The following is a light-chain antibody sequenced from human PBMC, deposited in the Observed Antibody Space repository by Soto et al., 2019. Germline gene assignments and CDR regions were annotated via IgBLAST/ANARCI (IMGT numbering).Light chain of an antibody. CDR3: ISYGGSNWI. CDR2: EVS. V-gene: IGLV2-8*01. J-gene: IGLJ2*01. Sequence: QSVLTQPPSASGSPGQSVTISCTGTSSDDGAYNYVSWFQQHPGKAPKLMIYEVSKRPSGVPDRFSGSKSANTASLTVSGLQAEDEADYYCISYGGSNWIFGGGTKLTVL. CDR1: SSDDGAYNY.